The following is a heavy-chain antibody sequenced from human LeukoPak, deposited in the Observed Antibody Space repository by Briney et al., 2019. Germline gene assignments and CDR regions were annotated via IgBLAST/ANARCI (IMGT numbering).Heavy chain of an antibody. D-gene: IGHD5-12*01. CDR1: GGSFSGYY. CDR2: INHSGST. V-gene: IGHV4-34*01. CDR3: ASLVATLNYYGMDV. Sequence: PSETLSLTCAVYGGSFSGYYWSWIRQPPGKGLEWIGEINHSGSTNYNPSLKSRVTISVDTSKNQFSLKLSSVTAADTAVYYCASLVATLNYYGMDVWGQGTTVTVSS. J-gene: IGHJ6*02.